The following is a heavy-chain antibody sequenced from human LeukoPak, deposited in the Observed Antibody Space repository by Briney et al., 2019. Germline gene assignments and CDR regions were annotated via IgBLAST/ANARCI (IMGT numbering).Heavy chain of an antibody. J-gene: IGHJ6*02. Sequence: SETLSLTCTVSGGSFSTYYWSWIRQPPGKGLEWIGYINYSGSTNYNPSLKSRVTISVDTSKNQFSLKLSSVTAADTAVYYCARTRGSGTSLSYYYYGMDVWGQGTTVTVSS. V-gene: IGHV4-59*12. CDR3: ARTRGSGTSLSYYYYGMDV. CDR2: INYSGST. D-gene: IGHD3-10*01. CDR1: GGSFSTYY.